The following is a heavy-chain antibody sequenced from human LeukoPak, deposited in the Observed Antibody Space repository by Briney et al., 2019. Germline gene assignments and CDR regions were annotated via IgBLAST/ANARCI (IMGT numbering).Heavy chain of an antibody. CDR1: GYTFTSYG. Sequence: GASVKVSCKASGYTFTSYGISWVRQAPGQGLEWMGWISTYNGNTNYAQKLQGRVTMTTDTSTSTAYMELRSLRSDDTAVYYCASGPRTVGTVNPLYYFDYWGQGTLVTVSS. J-gene: IGHJ4*02. V-gene: IGHV1-18*01. CDR3: ASGPRTVGTVNPLYYFDY. CDR2: ISTYNGNT. D-gene: IGHD1-26*01.